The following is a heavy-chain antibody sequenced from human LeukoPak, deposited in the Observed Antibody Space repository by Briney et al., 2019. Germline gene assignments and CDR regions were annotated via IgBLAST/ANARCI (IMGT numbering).Heavy chain of an antibody. D-gene: IGHD2-2*01. CDR1: GYTFTGYY. J-gene: IGHJ6*03. Sequence: ASVKVSCKASGYTFTGYYMHCVRQAPGQGLEWMGWINPNSGGTNYAQKFQGRVTMTRDTSISTAYMELSRLRSDDTAVYYCARDRRGYCSSTSCPLSYYMDVWGKGTTVTVSS. V-gene: IGHV1-2*02. CDR2: INPNSGGT. CDR3: ARDRRGYCSSTSCPLSYYMDV.